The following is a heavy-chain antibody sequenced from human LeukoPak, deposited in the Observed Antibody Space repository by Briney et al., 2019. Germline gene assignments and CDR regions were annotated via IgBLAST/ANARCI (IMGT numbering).Heavy chain of an antibody. J-gene: IGHJ4*02. CDR3: ANEEVPNDY. CDR2: ISISGDMT. V-gene: IGHV3-23*01. D-gene: IGHD4/OR15-4a*01. CDR1: GFPFSSHA. Sequence: GGSLRLSCGASGFPFSSHAMSWVRQAPGRGLEWVSGISISGDMTYYADSVQGRFIISRDNSKNTVYLQMDSLRVEDTAVYYCANEEVPNDYWGQGTLVTVSS.